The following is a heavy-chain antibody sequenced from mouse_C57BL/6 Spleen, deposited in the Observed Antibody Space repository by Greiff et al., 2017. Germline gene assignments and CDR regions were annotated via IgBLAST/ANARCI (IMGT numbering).Heavy chain of an antibody. V-gene: IGHV14-2*01. CDR3: AIWPYYDGSSYGAMDY. CDR2: IDPEDGET. CDR1: GFNIKDYY. D-gene: IGHD1-1*01. J-gene: IGHJ4*01. Sequence: VQLQQSGAELVKPGASVKLSCTASGFNIKDYYMHWVKQRTEQGLEWIGRIDPEDGETKYAPKFQGKATITADTSSNTAYLQLSRLTSRDTAVYYWAIWPYYDGSSYGAMDYWGQGTSVTVSS.